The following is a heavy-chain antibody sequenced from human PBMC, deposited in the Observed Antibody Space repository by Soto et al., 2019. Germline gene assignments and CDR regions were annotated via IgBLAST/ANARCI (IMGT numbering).Heavy chain of an antibody. Sequence: GASVKVSCKASGFTFSNYGLNWVRQAPGQGLEWMGWVSANNGHTNYAQNLQGRVSMTTDTSTSTAYMELRGLRFDDTAVYYCARDIESVTAKHFFYYNGMDVWGQGTTVTVSS. V-gene: IGHV1-18*01. CDR2: VSANNGHT. CDR3: ARDIESVTAKHFFYYNGMDV. D-gene: IGHD2-8*01. CDR1: GFTFSNYG. J-gene: IGHJ6*02.